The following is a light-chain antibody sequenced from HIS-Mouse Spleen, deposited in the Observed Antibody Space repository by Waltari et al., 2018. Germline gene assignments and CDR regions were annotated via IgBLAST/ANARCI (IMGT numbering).Light chain of an antibody. V-gene: IGKV3-11*01. J-gene: IGKJ3*01. CDR3: QQRSNWPQFT. CDR2: DAS. Sequence: EIVLTQSPATLSLSPGERATPSCRASQSVSSYLAWYQQKPGQAPRLLIYDASNRATGIPARFSGSGSGTDFTLTISSLEPEDFAVYYCQQRSNWPQFTFGPGTKVDIK. CDR1: QSVSSY.